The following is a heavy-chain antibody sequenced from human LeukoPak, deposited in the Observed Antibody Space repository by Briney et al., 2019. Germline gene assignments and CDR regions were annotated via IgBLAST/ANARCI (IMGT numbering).Heavy chain of an antibody. D-gene: IGHD1-26*01. CDR3: VKVSSTVGATYFDY. Sequence: GGSLRLSCSASGFTFSSYAMHWVRQAPGKGLEYISGISSNGGSTYHADSVKGRFTISRDNSKNTLYLQMSSLRLEDTSVYYSVKVSSTVGATYFDYWGQGTLVTVSS. CDR2: ISSNGGST. V-gene: IGHV3-64D*06. CDR1: GFTFSSYA. J-gene: IGHJ4*02.